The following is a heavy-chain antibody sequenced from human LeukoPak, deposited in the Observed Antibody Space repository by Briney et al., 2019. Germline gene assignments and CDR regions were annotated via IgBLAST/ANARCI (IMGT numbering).Heavy chain of an antibody. CDR2: IYYSGTT. D-gene: IGHD5-24*01. J-gene: IGHJ5*02. Sequence: SQTLSLTCAVSGGSISSGGYSWSWIRQPPGKGLEWIGYIYYSGTTSYNPSLKSRVTISVDTSKNQFSLKLSSVTAADTAVHYCARNGRRDAYNSWFDPWGQGTLVTVSS. CDR3: ARNGRRDAYNSWFDP. CDR1: GGSISSGGYS. V-gene: IGHV4-30-4*07.